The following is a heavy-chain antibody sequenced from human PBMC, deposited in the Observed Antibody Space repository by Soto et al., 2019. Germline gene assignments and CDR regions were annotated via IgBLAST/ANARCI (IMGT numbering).Heavy chain of an antibody. CDR2: IYYSGST. D-gene: IGHD2-15*01. Sequence: SSETLSLTCTVSGGSISSGGYYWSWIRQHPGKGLEWIGYIYYSGSTYYNPSLKSRVTISVDTSKNQFSLKLSSVTAADTAVYYCARELGYCSGGSCYREEAWFDPWGQGTLVTVSS. V-gene: IGHV4-31*03. CDR3: ARELGYCSGGSCYREEAWFDP. CDR1: GGSISSGGYY. J-gene: IGHJ5*02.